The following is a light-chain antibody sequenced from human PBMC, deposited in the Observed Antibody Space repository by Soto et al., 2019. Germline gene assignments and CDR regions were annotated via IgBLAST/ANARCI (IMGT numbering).Light chain of an antibody. V-gene: IGKV3-11*01. CDR3: QERPGWPPWT. CDR1: QSVSLS. CDR2: DAS. J-gene: IGKJ1*01. Sequence: EIVLTQSPATLSFPPGGRATVSCRISQSVSLSLAWYQQKPGQAPRLLIYDASKRASGFPARFSGSGSGTDFTLTISSREAEDFAVYYCQERPGWPPWTFGQGTKVDIK.